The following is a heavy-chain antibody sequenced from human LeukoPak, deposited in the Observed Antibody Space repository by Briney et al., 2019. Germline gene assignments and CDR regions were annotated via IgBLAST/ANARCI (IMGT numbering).Heavy chain of an antibody. Sequence: SGPALVKPTQSLTLTCTFSGFSLSMSGMCVNWIRQPPGKALEWLARIDWDDDTYYSTSLKTRLTISKETTKNRLLLTMTNMDPADTATYYCARSRDSSGSYSHYSDTSGSFFVYWGQGTLVTVSS. CDR1: GFSLSMSGMC. V-gene: IGHV2-70*11. CDR2: IDWDDDT. CDR3: ARSRDSSGSYSHYSDTSGSFFVY. J-gene: IGHJ4*02. D-gene: IGHD3-22*01.